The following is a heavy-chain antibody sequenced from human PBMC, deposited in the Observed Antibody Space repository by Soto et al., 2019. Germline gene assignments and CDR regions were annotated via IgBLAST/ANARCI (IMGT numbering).Heavy chain of an antibody. Sequence: GSLRLSCAASGFAFSSYSMNWVRQAPGKGLEWVSSISSSSSYIYYADSVKGRFTISRDNAKSSLYLQMNSLRAEDTAVYYCARVKAGQDSSLLRATYYYYYGMDVWGQGTTVTVSS. J-gene: IGHJ6*02. CDR3: ARVKAGQDSSLLRATYYYYYGMDV. CDR2: ISSSSSYI. CDR1: GFAFSSYS. D-gene: IGHD6-13*01. V-gene: IGHV3-21*01.